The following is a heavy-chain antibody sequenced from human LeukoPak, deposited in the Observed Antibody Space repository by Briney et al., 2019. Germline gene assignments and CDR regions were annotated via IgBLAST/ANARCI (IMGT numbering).Heavy chain of an antibody. D-gene: IGHD2-15*01. CDR3: ARRYCGSGNCHLAPYYFDY. J-gene: IGHJ4*02. V-gene: IGHV5-51*01. CDR2: IYPADSDS. CDR1: GYTFTSYW. Sequence: GESLKISCQVSGYTFTSYWIAWVRKLPGKGLEWMGIIYPADSDSRYSPSFQGQVTFSADTSITTAYLQWSSLKASDTAIYYCARRYCGSGNCHLAPYYFDYWGQGTLVTVSS.